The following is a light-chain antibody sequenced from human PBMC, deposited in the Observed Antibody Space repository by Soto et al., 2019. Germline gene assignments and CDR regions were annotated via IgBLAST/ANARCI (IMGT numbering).Light chain of an antibody. Sequence: EIVLTQSPGTLSLSPGERATLSCRASQSVTINYLAWYQQKPGQAPRLLVYGASTRATGIPDRFSGSGSGTDFTLTINSLEPEDFAVYYCQQHTSWPLTFGGGTKVDIK. CDR1: QSVTINY. V-gene: IGKV3-20*01. CDR3: QQHTSWPLT. J-gene: IGKJ4*01. CDR2: GAS.